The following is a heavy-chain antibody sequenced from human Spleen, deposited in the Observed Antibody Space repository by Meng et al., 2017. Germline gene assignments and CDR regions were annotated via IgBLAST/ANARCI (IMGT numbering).Heavy chain of an antibody. Sequence: ASVKVSCKASGYTFPDYWLHWVRRAPGQGLEWMGRINPKSGDTHYAQRFQGRVTMTGDTSISTAYMELSGLRSDDTAMYYCARKAGNCITITCYSLDYWGQGTLVTVSS. J-gene: IGHJ4*02. D-gene: IGHD2-15*01. CDR1: GYTFPDYW. CDR2: INPKSGDT. CDR3: ARKAGNCITITCYSLDY. V-gene: IGHV1-2*06.